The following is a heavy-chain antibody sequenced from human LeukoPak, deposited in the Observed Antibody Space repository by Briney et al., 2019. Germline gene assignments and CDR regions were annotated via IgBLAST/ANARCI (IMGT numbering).Heavy chain of an antibody. J-gene: IGHJ4*02. CDR1: GFTASSKY. CDR3: ARRRGGYGEGELDY. V-gene: IGHV3-66*04. D-gene: IGHD4-17*01. Sequence: GGSLRLSCTASGFTASSKYMSWVRQAPGKGLEWVSFIRSDATTAYADSVQGRFTIPRDDSRNTLYLQMNSLRVEDTAVYYCARRRGGYGEGELDYWGQGTLVTVSS. CDR2: IRSDATT.